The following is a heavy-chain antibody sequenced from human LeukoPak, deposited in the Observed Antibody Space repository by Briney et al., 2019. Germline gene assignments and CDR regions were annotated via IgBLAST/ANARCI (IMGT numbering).Heavy chain of an antibody. CDR1: GYSISSGYY. Sequence: KLSETLSLTCAVSGYSISSGYYWGWIRQPPGKGLEWIGSIYHSGSTYYNPSLKSRVTISVDTSKNQFSLKLSSVTAADTAVYYCAREYSSSPEYAFDIWGQGTMVTVSS. D-gene: IGHD6-13*01. V-gene: IGHV4-38-2*02. CDR3: AREYSSSPEYAFDI. J-gene: IGHJ3*02. CDR2: IYHSGST.